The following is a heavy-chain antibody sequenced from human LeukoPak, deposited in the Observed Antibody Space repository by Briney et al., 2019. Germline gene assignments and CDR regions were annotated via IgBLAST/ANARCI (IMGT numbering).Heavy chain of an antibody. CDR3: ARDPRWELLSWYFDY. V-gene: IGHV1-69*04. CDR2: IIPILGIA. Sequence: SVKVSCKASGGTFSSNAISWVRQAPGQGLEWMGRIIPILGIANYAQKFQGRVTITADKSTSTAYMELSSLRSEDTAVYYCARDPRWELLSWYFDYWGQGTLVTVSS. D-gene: IGHD1-26*01. CDR1: GGTFSSNA. J-gene: IGHJ4*02.